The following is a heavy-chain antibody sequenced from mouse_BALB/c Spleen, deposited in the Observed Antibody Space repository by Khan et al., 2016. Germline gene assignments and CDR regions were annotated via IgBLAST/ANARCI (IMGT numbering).Heavy chain of an antibody. CDR2: IYPGDGDT. Sequence: QVQLQQSGAELVRPGSSVKISCKASGYAFSSYWMNWVKQRPGQGLEWIGQIYPGDGDTNYNGKIKGKATLTVDKYYSNAFLQLSRLTSEDSSGYFGVKEGEGDYWGQGTSLTVSS. CDR1: GYAFSSYW. V-gene: IGHV1-80*01. CDR3: VKEGEGDY. J-gene: IGHJ2*03.